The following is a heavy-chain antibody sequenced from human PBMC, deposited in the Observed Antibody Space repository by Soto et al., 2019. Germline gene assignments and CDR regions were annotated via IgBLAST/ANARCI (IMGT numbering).Heavy chain of an antibody. Sequence: QLQLQESGPGLVKPSETLSLTCTVSGGSISSSSYYWGWIRQPPGKGLEWIGSIYYSGSTYYNPSLKSRVTITVDTSKNPFSLKLSSVTAADTAVYYCARHTPAISISDHWGQGTLVTVSS. CDR3: ARHTPAISISDH. V-gene: IGHV4-39*01. CDR1: GGSISSSSYY. D-gene: IGHD2-15*01. J-gene: IGHJ4*02. CDR2: IYYSGST.